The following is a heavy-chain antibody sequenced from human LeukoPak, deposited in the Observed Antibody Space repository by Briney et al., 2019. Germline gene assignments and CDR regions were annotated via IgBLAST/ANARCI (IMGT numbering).Heavy chain of an antibody. CDR2: INPNSGGT. CDR1: GYTFTGYY. Sequence: WASVKVSCKASGYTFTGYYMRWVRQAPGQGLEWMGWINPNSGGTNYAQKFQGRVTMTRDTSISTAYMELSRLRSDDTAVYYCARDRYYGSGSYYGIWGQGTLVTVSS. CDR3: ARDRYYGSGSYYGI. D-gene: IGHD3-10*01. J-gene: IGHJ4*02. V-gene: IGHV1-2*02.